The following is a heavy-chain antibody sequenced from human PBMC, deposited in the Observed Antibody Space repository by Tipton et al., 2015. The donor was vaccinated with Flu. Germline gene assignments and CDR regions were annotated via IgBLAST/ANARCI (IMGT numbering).Heavy chain of an antibody. Sequence: TLSLTCAVNGGSFSGYYWSWIRQPPGKGLEWIGEINHGGSTHYKTSLKSRVTMSVDTSMNQVSLRLSSVTAADTAVYYCARLGTNWLRDAFDIWGQGTTVTVSS. CDR3: ARLGTNWLRDAFDI. CDR1: GGSFSGYY. J-gene: IGHJ3*02. D-gene: IGHD5-18*01. CDR2: INHGGST. V-gene: IGHV4-34*01.